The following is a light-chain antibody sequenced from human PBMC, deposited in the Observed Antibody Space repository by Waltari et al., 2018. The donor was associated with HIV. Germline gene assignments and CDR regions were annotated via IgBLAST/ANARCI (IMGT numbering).Light chain of an antibody. CDR3: QQYYSYPYP. Sequence: DIQMTQSPSALSASVGDRVTITCRASQSISSWLAWYQQKPGKAPKVMMYKASSLESGVPSRFSGCGSGAEFTLTISSLQPDDFATCDGQQYYSYPYPFGQGTKLEIK. CDR1: QSISSW. J-gene: IGKJ2*01. V-gene: IGKV1-5*03. CDR2: KAS.